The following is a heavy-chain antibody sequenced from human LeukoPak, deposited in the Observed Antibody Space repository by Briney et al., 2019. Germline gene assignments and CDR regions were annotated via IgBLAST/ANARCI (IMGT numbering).Heavy chain of an antibody. CDR2: IRYDGSNK. CDR3: AKDSVRMATIPPGAFDI. D-gene: IGHD5-24*01. V-gene: IGHV3-30*02. CDR1: GFTFSSYG. Sequence: PGGSLRLSCAASGFTFSSYGMHWVRQAPGKGLEWVAFIRYDGSNKYYADSVKGRFTISRDNSKNTLYLQMNSLRAEDTAVYYCAKDSVRMATIPPGAFDIWGQGTMVTVSS. J-gene: IGHJ3*02.